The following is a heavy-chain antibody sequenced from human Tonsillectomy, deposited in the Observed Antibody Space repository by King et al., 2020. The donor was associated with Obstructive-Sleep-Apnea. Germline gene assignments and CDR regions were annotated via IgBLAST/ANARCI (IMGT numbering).Heavy chain of an antibody. CDR1: GFTFSSYG. CDR2: ISYDVSNK. J-gene: IGHJ4*02. CDR3: AKGTAAYGNCWYYDYFDY. V-gene: IGHV3-30*18. D-gene: IGHD6-13*01. Sequence: VQLVESGGGVVQPGRSLRLSCVVSGFTFSSYGMNWVRQAPGKGLEGVALISYDVSNKYCVDSVKGRFTISRDESKNTLFLHMNSLRPEDTAVDYCAKGTAAYGNCWYYDYFDYWGQGILVTVSS.